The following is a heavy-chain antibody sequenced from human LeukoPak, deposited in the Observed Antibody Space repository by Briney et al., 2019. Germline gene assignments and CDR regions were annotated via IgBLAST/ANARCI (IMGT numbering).Heavy chain of an antibody. D-gene: IGHD2-21*02. Sequence: GGPLRLSCAASGFTFSSYSMNWVRQAPGKGLEWVSSISSSSSYIYYADSVKGRFTISRDNAKNSLYLQMNSLRAEDTAVYYCAIIVVVTAKGGIDYWGQGTLVTVSS. CDR1: GFTFSSYS. V-gene: IGHV3-21*01. J-gene: IGHJ4*02. CDR3: AIIVVVTAKGGIDY. CDR2: ISSSSSYI.